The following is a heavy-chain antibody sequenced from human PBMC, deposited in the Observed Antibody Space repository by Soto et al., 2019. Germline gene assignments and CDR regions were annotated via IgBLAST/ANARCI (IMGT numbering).Heavy chain of an antibody. CDR1: GFTFSSYW. CDR3: ARGYYYGSGSPRTYYFDY. Sequence: EVQLVESGGGLVQPGGSLRLSCAASGFTFSSYWMHWVRQAPGKGLVWVSRINSDGSSTSYADSVKGRFTISRDNAKNTLYLQMNSLRAEDTAVYYCARGYYYGSGSPRTYYFDYWGQGTLVTVSS. D-gene: IGHD3-10*01. V-gene: IGHV3-74*01. J-gene: IGHJ4*02. CDR2: INSDGSST.